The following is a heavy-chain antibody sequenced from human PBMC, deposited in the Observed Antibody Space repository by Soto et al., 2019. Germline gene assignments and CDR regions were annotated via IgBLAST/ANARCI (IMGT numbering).Heavy chain of an antibody. CDR2: ISGSGGNT. Sequence: EVQLLESGGGLVQPGGSLRLSCAASGFTFSTYAMSWVRQAPGKGLEWVSTISGSGGNTYYATSVKGRFTISRDNSKNTLYLQMDSLSAEDPAVYYFATGTHEGGGWFDPWGQGTLVTVSS. V-gene: IGHV3-23*01. J-gene: IGHJ5*02. CDR1: GFTFSTYA. CDR3: ATGTHEGGGWFDP. D-gene: IGHD3-10*01.